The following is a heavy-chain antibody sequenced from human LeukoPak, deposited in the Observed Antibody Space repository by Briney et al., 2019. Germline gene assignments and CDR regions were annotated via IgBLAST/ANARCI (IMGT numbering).Heavy chain of an antibody. Sequence: GGSLRLYCAASGFTFSSYAMTWVRQAPGKGLEWVSSIRGSGDGTSYADSVKGRFTMSRDNYQNTLYLQMNSLRAEDTAIYYCGRDPNGDFVGAFDFWGQGTLVTVSS. CDR3: GRDPNGDFVGAFDF. CDR1: GFTFSSYA. CDR2: IRGSGDGT. J-gene: IGHJ3*01. V-gene: IGHV3-23*01. D-gene: IGHD4-17*01.